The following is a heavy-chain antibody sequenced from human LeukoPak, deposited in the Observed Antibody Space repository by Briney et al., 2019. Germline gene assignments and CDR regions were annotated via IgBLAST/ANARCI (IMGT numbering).Heavy chain of an antibody. CDR3: ARSLVYSGSLAGI. CDR2: IIPIFGTA. V-gene: IGHV1-69*05. CDR1: GYTFTGYY. J-gene: IGHJ3*02. Sequence: ASVKVSCKASGYTFTGYYMHWVRQAPGQGLEWMGGIIPIFGTANYAQKFQGRVTITTDESTSTAYMELSSLRSEDTAVYYCARSLVYSGSLAGIWGQGTMVTVSS. D-gene: IGHD1-26*01.